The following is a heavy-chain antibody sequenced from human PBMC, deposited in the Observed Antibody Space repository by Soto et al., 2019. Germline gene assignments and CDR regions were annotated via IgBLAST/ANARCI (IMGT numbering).Heavy chain of an antibody. CDR3: ARGNNYHYGMDV. CDR1: GYSFAGYW. Sequence: PGESLKISCKGSGYSFAGYWITWVRQKPGKGLEWMGRIDPSDSQTYYSPSFRGHVTISADKSISTAYLQWSSLKASDTAIYYCARGNNYHYGMDVWGQGTTVTVSS. V-gene: IGHV5-10-1*01. CDR2: IDPSDSQT. J-gene: IGHJ6*02.